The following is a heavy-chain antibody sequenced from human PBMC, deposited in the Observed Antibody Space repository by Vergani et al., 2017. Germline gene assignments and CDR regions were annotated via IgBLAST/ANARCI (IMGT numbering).Heavy chain of an antibody. CDR2: ISAYNGNT. Sequence: QVQLVQSGAEVKKPGASVKVSCKASGYTFTSYSISWVRQAPGQGLEWMGWISAYNGNTNYAQRLQDRVTMTTDTSTSTAYMELRSLRSDDTAVYYCARAFVVVPAAIRDAFDIWGQGTMVTVSS. V-gene: IGHV1-18*01. D-gene: IGHD2-2*02. J-gene: IGHJ3*02. CDR3: ARAFVVVPAAIRDAFDI. CDR1: GYTFTSYS.